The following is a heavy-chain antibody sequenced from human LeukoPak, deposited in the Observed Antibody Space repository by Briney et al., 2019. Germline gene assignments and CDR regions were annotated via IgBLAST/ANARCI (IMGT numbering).Heavy chain of an antibody. Sequence: TSETLSLTCTVSGGSISSYYWSWIRQPPGKGLEWIGYIYYSGSTNYNFSLKSRVTISVDTSKNQFSLKLSSVTAADTAVYYCARVAAVAGPGNFDYWGQGTLVTVSS. J-gene: IGHJ4*02. D-gene: IGHD6-19*01. V-gene: IGHV4-59*08. CDR3: ARVAAVAGPGNFDY. CDR1: GGSISSYY. CDR2: IYYSGST.